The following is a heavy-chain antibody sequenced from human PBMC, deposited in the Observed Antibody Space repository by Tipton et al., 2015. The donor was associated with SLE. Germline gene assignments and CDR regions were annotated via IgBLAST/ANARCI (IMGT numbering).Heavy chain of an antibody. Sequence: TLSLTCAVYGGSFSGHYWSWIRQPPGKGLEWIGYIYYSGSTNYNPSLKSRVTISVDTSKNQFSLKLSSVTAADTAVYYCARDEDFSGAFDIWGQGTMVTVSS. CDR2: IYYSGST. CDR3: ARDEDFSGAFDI. CDR1: GGSFSGHY. D-gene: IGHD3-3*01. J-gene: IGHJ3*02. V-gene: IGHV4-59*11.